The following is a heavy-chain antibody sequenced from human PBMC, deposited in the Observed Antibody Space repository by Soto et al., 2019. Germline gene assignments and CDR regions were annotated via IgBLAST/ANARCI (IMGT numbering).Heavy chain of an antibody. CDR1: GGTFSSYA. V-gene: IGHV1-69*01. CDR2: IIPIFGTA. J-gene: IGHJ6*02. D-gene: IGHD5-12*01. Sequence: QVQLVQSGAEMKKPGSSVKVSCKASGGTFSSYAISWVRQAPGQGLEWMGGIIPIFGTANYAQKFQGRVTITADESTSTAYMELSSLTSEDTAVYYCARVRVVDIVATANYYYYGMDVWGQGTTVTVSS. CDR3: ARVRVVDIVATANYYYYGMDV.